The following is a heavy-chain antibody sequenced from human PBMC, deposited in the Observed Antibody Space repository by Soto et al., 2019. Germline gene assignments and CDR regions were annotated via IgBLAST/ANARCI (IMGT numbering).Heavy chain of an antibody. Sequence: SVYGSCKASGGAFSRYAINWVRQAPGQGLEWMGGITPMFGKPNYAQKFQGRVTITADEFTSTGYMELRSLRSDDTAVYYCARDRALFDSPGYYFLYWCQGPLVTVSS. J-gene: IGHJ4*02. CDR1: GGAFSRYA. V-gene: IGHV1-69*13. CDR3: ARDRALFDSPGYYFLY. CDR2: ITPMFGKP. D-gene: IGHD3-22*01.